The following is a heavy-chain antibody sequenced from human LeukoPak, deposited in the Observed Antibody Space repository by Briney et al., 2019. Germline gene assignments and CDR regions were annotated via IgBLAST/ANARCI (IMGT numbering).Heavy chain of an antibody. CDR2: ISAYNGNT. CDR3: AREGPVSRWELLRFDY. D-gene: IGHD1-26*01. Sequence: ASVKVSSKASGYTFTRYGISWVRQAPGQGLEWMGWISAYNGNTNYAQKLQGRVTMTTDTSTSTAYMELRSLRSDDTTVYYCAREGPVSRWELLRFDYWGQGTLVTVSS. J-gene: IGHJ4*02. V-gene: IGHV1-18*01. CDR1: GYTFTRYG.